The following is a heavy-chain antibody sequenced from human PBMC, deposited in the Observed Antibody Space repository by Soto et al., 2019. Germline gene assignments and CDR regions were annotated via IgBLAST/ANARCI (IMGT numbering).Heavy chain of an antibody. CDR2: IHYSGST. Sequence: QVQLQESGPGLVEPSQTLSLTCTVSGGSISGEGYYWSWIRQYSGRGLEWIGYIHYSGSTYSNPSLKSRVTISVYPSKTQFFLNLTSVTAADTAVYYCARAWTATAGWANWFDRWGQGTLVTVSS. D-gene: IGHD6-13*01. CDR1: GGSISGEGYY. V-gene: IGHV4-31*03. CDR3: ARAWTATAGWANWFDR. J-gene: IGHJ5*02.